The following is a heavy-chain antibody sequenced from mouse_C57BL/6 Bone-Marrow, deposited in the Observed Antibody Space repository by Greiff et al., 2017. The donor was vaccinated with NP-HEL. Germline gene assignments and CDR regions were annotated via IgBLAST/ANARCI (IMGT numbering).Heavy chain of an antibody. CDR2: IPPSIGST. CDR1: DSEVFPFAY. V-gene: IGHV15-2*01. Sequence: QVQLQQSGSELRSPGSSVKLSCKAFDSEVFPFAYMCWVRQKNGHGFEWIGGIPPSIGSTIYGEKFEDKATSDADTLSNTAYLELSSLTSEDSAIYYCARGNYYGCITFAYWGQGTLVTVSA. D-gene: IGHD1-1*01. J-gene: IGHJ3*01. CDR3: ARGNYYGCITFAY.